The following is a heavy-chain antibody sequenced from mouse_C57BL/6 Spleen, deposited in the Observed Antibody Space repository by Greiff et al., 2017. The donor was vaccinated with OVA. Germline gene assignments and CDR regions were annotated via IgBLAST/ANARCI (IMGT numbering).Heavy chain of an antibody. CDR2: ISSGSSTI. J-gene: IGHJ2*01. Sequence: EVMLVESGGGLVKPGGSLKLSCAASGFTFSDYGMHWVRQAPEKGLEWVAYISSGSSTIYYADTVKGRFTISRDNAKNTLFLQMTSLRSEDTAMYYCARPSGGYFDYWGQGTTLTVSS. CDR1: GFTFSDYG. D-gene: IGHD3-1*01. CDR3: ARPSGGYFDY. V-gene: IGHV5-17*01.